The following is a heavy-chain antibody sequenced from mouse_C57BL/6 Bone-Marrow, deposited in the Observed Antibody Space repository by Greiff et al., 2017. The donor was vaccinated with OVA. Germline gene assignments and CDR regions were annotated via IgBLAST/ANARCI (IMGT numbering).Heavy chain of an antibody. J-gene: IGHJ4*01. CDR3: ARCPYYYGSSYDAMDY. D-gene: IGHD1-1*01. Sequence: QVQLQQSGAELVKPGASVKISCKASGYTFTDYYINWVKQRPGQGLEWIGKIGPGSGSTYYNEKFKGKATLTAEKSSSTAYMQLSSLTSEDYAVYICARCPYYYGSSYDAMDYWGQGTSVTVSS. V-gene: IGHV1-77*01. CDR2: IGPGSGST. CDR1: GYTFTDYY.